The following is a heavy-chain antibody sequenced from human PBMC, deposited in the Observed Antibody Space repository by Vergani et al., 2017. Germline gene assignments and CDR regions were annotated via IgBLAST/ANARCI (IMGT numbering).Heavy chain of an antibody. CDR2: VNHGGST. D-gene: IGHD3-22*01. J-gene: IGHJ4*02. Sequence: QVQLQEWGAGLLKTSETLSLTCGVSGGSFSDYYWSWIRQAPGMGLEWIGEVNHGGSTNYNPSLKSRVSISVDTSKNQFSLKLSSVTAADTAVYFCAREPHYYDATGYNYHVWGQGTLVIVSS. CDR3: AREPHYYDATGYNYHV. V-gene: IGHV4-34*01. CDR1: GGSFSDYY.